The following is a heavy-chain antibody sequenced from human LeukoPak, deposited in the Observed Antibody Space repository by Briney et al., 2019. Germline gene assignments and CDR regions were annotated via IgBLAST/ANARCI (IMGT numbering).Heavy chain of an antibody. J-gene: IGHJ4*02. Sequence: PGGSLRLSCAASGFTFSSYAMHWVRQAPGKGLEWVAVISYDGSNKYYADSVKGRFTISRDNSKNTLYLQMNSLRAEDTAVYYCARKDYKPALWFGESQDLDYWGQGTLVTVSS. CDR2: ISYDGSNK. CDR3: ARKDYKPALWFGESQDLDY. D-gene: IGHD3-10*01. V-gene: IGHV3-30-3*01. CDR1: GFTFSSYA.